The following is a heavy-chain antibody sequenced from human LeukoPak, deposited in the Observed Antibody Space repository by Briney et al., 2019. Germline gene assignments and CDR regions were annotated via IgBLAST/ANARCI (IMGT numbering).Heavy chain of an antibody. D-gene: IGHD6-19*01. V-gene: IGHV3-30*18. J-gene: IGHJ4*02. CDR1: GFTFSNYA. CDR2: ISDDGSNK. CDR3: AKDRYSSGWYSDFDY. Sequence: GGSLRLSRAASGFTFSNYAMHWVRQAPGKGLEWVAVISDDGSNKYYEDSVKGRFTISRDNSKNTVYLQMNSLRAEDTAVYYCAKDRYSSGWYSDFDYWGQGTLVTVSS.